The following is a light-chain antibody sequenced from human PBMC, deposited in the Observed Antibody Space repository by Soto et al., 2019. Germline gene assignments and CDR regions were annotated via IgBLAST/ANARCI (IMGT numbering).Light chain of an antibody. J-gene: IGLJ2*01. CDR3: QSFDSSRIGLL. V-gene: IGLV1-40*01. CDR2: DTT. CDR1: HSDIGAGYG. Sequence: QSVLTQPPSVTGAPGQRVTISCTGSHSDIGAGYGVHWYQQFPHSAPQLLIYDTTNRPSGVPDRFSGSRSGTSASLAITGLQAEDEADYYCQSFDSSRIGLLFGGGTKVTVL.